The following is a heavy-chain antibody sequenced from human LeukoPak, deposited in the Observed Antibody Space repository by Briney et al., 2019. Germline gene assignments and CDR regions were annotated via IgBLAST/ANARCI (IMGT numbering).Heavy chain of an antibody. CDR3: ARDAKDIVVVPAAFYYYYYMDV. V-gene: IGHV3-7*01. CDR1: GFTFSSYW. D-gene: IGHD2-2*01. CDR2: INQDGSSI. J-gene: IGHJ6*03. Sequence: PGGSLRLSCAVSGFTFSSYWMGWVRQAPGKGLAWVANINQDGSSIYYEDSVKGRFTISRGNAKNSLYLQMNSLRAEDTAVYYCARDAKDIVVVPAAFYYYYYMDVWGKGTTVTVSS.